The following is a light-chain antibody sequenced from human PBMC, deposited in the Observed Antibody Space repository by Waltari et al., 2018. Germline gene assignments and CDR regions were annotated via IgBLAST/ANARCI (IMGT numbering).Light chain of an antibody. Sequence: EIVMTQSPATLSVSPGERATLSCRASQSVSSNLAWYQQKPGQAPRLLIYGASTRATGIPARFSGSESGTEFTLTISSMQSEDFAVYYCQQYNNWHWTFGQGTKVEIK. CDR1: QSVSSN. CDR2: GAS. V-gene: IGKV3-15*01. J-gene: IGKJ1*01. CDR3: QQYNNWHWT.